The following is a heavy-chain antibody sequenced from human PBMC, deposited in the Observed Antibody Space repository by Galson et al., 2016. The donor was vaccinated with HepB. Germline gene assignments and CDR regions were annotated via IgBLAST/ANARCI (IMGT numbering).Heavy chain of an antibody. CDR2: TNPDGSDT. CDR3: ARDYLTDSGSYLYS. D-gene: IGHD1-26*01. J-gene: IGHJ4*02. Sequence: SLRLSCAASGFTFSSYWMHWVRQVPGKGLVMVARTNPDGSDTGYADSVKGRFTISRDNAKNTLYLQMNTLRAEDTAVYYCARDYLTDSGSYLYSWGQGTLVTVSS. V-gene: IGHV3-74*01. CDR1: GFTFSSYW.